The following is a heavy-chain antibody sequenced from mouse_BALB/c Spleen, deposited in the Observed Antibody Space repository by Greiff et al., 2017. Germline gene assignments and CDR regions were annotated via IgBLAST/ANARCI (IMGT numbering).Heavy chain of an antibody. D-gene: IGHD4-1*01. Sequence: QVQLKQSGAELAKPGASVKMSCKASGYTFTSYWMHWVKQRPGQGLEWIGYINPSTGYTEYNQKFKDKATLTADKSSSTAYMQLSSLTSEDSAVYYCARGGGTRGFAYWGQGTLVTVSA. J-gene: IGHJ3*01. CDR1: GYTFTSYW. CDR2: INPSTGYT. CDR3: ARGGGTRGFAY. V-gene: IGHV1-7*01.